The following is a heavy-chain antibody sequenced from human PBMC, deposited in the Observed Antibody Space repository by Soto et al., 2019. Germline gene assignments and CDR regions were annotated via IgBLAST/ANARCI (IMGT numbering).Heavy chain of an antibody. CDR1: GGSMSSSSYY. V-gene: IGHV4-39*01. J-gene: IGHJ4*02. CDR2: IYYSGSS. D-gene: IGHD3-3*01. Sequence: SETLSLTCTVSGGSMSSSSYYWGWIRQPPGTGLEWGGSIYYSGSSYYNPALESRVAISVVTSKIQSSLRLSAGTAADTSVYYCARHDGQGSTYYDFWSGYYTFDYWGQGTLVTVSS. CDR3: ARHDGQGSTYYDFWSGYYTFDY.